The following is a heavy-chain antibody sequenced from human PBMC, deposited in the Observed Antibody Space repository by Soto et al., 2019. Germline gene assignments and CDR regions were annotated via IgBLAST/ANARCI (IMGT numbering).Heavy chain of an antibody. J-gene: IGHJ5*02. Sequence: QLQESGPGLVKPSWTLSLNCAVSGCSVTSNYWWGWVRQPPVTGLEWIGDISHSGPTNYSPSLKSRVTLSVDTSKTQFSLWLKSVTAADTAVYFCGMSRSWYTIQSWGQGTLVTVSS. V-gene: IGHV4-4*02. D-gene: IGHD6-13*01. CDR2: ISHSGPT. CDR3: GMSRSWYTIQS. CDR1: GCSVTSNYW.